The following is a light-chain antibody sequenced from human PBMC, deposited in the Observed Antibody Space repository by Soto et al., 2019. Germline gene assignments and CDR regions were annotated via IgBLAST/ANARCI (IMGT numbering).Light chain of an antibody. J-gene: IGKJ3*01. Sequence: QLTQSPSSLSASVGDRVTITCRASQDISRYLAWYQQKPGKAPKLLIYGASTLQSGVPSRFSAFGSGTEFTLTISSLQREDFATYHCQQLQRTPFTFGPGT. V-gene: IGKV1-9*01. CDR3: QQLQRTPFT. CDR1: QDISRY. CDR2: GAS.